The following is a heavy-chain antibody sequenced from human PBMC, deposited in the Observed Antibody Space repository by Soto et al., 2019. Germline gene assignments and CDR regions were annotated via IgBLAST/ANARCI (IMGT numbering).Heavy chain of an antibody. CDR1: VDSVSSNSAA. CDR2: TYYRSKWYN. Sequence: SQTLSLTCAISVDSVSSNSAAWNWIRQSPSRGLEWLGRTYYRSKWYNDYAVSVKSRITINPDTSKNQFSLQLNSVTPEDTAVYYCASGYSSSHLSHYYYGMDVWGQGTTVTVSS. V-gene: IGHV6-1*01. D-gene: IGHD6-6*01. CDR3: ASGYSSSHLSHYYYGMDV. J-gene: IGHJ6*02.